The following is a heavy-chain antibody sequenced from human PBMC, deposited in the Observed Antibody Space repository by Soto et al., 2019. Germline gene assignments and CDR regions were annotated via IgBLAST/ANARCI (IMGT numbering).Heavy chain of an antibody. J-gene: IGHJ6*03. CDR2: ISGSVGST. Sequence: GGSLRLSCAASGFTFSSYAMSWVRQAPGKGLEWVSAISGSVGSTYYADSVKGWFAISRDNSKNTLYLQMNSLRAEDTAVYYCATGPSRLFGVVIRYYYYMDVWGKGTTVTVSS. D-gene: IGHD3-3*01. V-gene: IGHV3-23*01. CDR3: ATGPSRLFGVVIRYYYYMDV. CDR1: GFTFSSYA.